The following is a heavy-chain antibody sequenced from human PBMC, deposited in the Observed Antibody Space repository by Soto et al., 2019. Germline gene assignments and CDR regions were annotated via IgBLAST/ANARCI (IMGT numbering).Heavy chain of an antibody. V-gene: IGHV1-69*13. CDR2: IIPIFGTA. D-gene: IGHD3-9*01. CDR3: ARQGPQRDWLFAY. CDR1: VGTFSSYA. J-gene: IGHJ4*02. Sequence: ASVKVSFKASVGTFSSYAISWVRQAPGQEREWMGGIIPIFGTANYAQKFQGRVTITADESTSTDYMKLSSLRSEDTAVYYCARQGPQRDWLFAYWGQGTLVTVSS.